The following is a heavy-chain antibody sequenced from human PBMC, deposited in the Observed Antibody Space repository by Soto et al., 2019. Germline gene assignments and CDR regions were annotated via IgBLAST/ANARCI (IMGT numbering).Heavy chain of an antibody. CDR1: GFTFDDYA. Sequence: GGSLRLSCAASGFTFDDYAMHWVRQAPGKGLEWVSGISWNSGSIGYADSVKGRFTISRDNAKNSLYLQMNSLRAEDTALYYCAKDKAGLRWDAFDIWGQGTMVTVSS. CDR3: AKDKAGLRWDAFDI. V-gene: IGHV3-9*01. CDR2: ISWNSGSI. J-gene: IGHJ3*02. D-gene: IGHD4-17*01.